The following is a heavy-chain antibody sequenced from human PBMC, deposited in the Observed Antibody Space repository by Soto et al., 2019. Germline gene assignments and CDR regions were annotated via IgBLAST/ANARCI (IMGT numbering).Heavy chain of an antibody. D-gene: IGHD2-15*01. CDR1: GFTFSHYP. V-gene: IGHV3-30-3*01. CDR2: ISYDGNQK. CDR3: ATAPARRRGGLDV. J-gene: IGHJ6*02. Sequence: PGGSLRLSCAASGFTFSHYPIHWVRQAPGTGLEWVAVISYDGNQKYYADSVKGRFTFSRDNPKNTVYLQMNSLRGEDTAVYYCATAPARRRGGLDVWGQGTTVTVSS.